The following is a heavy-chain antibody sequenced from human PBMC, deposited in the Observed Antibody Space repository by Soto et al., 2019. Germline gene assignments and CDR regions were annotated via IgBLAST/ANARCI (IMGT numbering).Heavy chain of an antibody. Sequence: EVQLVESGGGLVQPGGSLRLSCAASGFTFSSYWMHWVRQAPGKGLVWISRINTDGSSTSYVDSVQGRFTISRDNGKNTWFLQMNGLRGEDTAVYYCARRGSGVTRGLHYWGQGTLVTVSS. CDR1: GFTFSSYW. J-gene: IGHJ4*02. CDR2: INTDGSST. CDR3: ARRGSGVTRGLHY. D-gene: IGHD2-15*01. V-gene: IGHV3-74*01.